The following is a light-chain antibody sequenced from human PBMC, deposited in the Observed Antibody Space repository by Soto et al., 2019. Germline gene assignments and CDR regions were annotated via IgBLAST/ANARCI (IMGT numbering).Light chain of an antibody. CDR2: WAS. V-gene: IGKV4-1*01. J-gene: IGKJ5*01. Sequence: DIVMTQSPDSLAVSLVESSTINCKSSQIVLYSSNNKNYLAWYQQKPGQPPKLLIYWASTRESGVPDRFSGSGSGTDFTLTISSLQAEDVAVYYCQQYYSTPITFGQGTRLEIK. CDR1: QIVLYSSNNKNY. CDR3: QQYYSTPIT.